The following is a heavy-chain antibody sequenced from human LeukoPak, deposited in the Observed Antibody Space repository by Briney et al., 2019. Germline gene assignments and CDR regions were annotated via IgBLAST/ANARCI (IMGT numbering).Heavy chain of an antibody. CDR3: ARRLRGGSSWYFDY. CDR1: GGSISSYY. Sequence: SETLSLTCTVSGGSISSYYWSWIRQPPGKGLEWIGYIYYSGSTDYNPSLKSRVTISVDTSKNQFSLKLSSVTAADTAVYYCARRLRGGSSWYFDYWGQGTLVTVSS. J-gene: IGHJ4*02. V-gene: IGHV4-59*08. CDR2: IYYSGST. D-gene: IGHD6-13*01.